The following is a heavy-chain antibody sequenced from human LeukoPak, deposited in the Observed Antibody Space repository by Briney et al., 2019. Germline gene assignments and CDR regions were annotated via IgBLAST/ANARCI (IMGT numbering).Heavy chain of an antibody. CDR1: GGSFSGYY. CDR3: ARGRFTGGGFGESHD. D-gene: IGHD3-10*01. V-gene: IGHV4-34*01. Sequence: SETLSLTCAVCGGSFSGYYRSWIRQSPGKGLEWIGEINHSGSTNYNPSLKSRVTISVDTSKNQISLKLSSVTAADTAVYYCARGRFTGGGFGESHDWGQGTLVTVSS. J-gene: IGHJ4*02. CDR2: INHSGST.